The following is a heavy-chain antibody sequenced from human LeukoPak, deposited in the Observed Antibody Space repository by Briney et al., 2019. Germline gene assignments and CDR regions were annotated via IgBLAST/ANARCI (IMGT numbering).Heavy chain of an antibody. Sequence: SETLSLTCTVSGGSISSSSYYWGWIRQPPGKGLEWIGSIYYSGSTYYNPSLKSRVTISVDTSKNQFSLKLSSVTAADTAVYYCARHSQVYYDSSGYGAFDIWGQGTMVTVSS. D-gene: IGHD3-22*01. V-gene: IGHV4-39*01. CDR2: IYYSGST. CDR1: GGSISSSSYY. CDR3: ARHSQVYYDSSGYGAFDI. J-gene: IGHJ3*02.